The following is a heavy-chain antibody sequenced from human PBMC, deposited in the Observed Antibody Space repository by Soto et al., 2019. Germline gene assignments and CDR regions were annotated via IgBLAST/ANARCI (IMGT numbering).Heavy chain of an antibody. CDR1: GGSISSTSYY. Sequence: QLQLQESGPGLVKPSETLSLTCTVSGGSISSTSYYWGWIRQPPGKGLEWIGSIYYSGSTLYNPSLESRVTISVDTSKNQFTLNLRSLTAADTAVYYCVRRYGLRSPNWLDPWGQGTLVTVSS. D-gene: IGHD3-10*01. J-gene: IGHJ5*02. V-gene: IGHV4-39*01. CDR3: VRRYGLRSPNWLDP. CDR2: IYYSGST.